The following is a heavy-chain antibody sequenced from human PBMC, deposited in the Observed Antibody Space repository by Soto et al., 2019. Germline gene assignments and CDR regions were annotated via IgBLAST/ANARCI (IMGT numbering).Heavy chain of an antibody. V-gene: IGHV4-59*08. J-gene: IGHJ1*01. D-gene: IGHD2-2*01. CDR3: ARHGCSSTSCPFQH. Sequence: SETLSLTCTVSGGSISSYYWSWIRQPPGKGLEWIGYIYYSGSTNYNPSLKSRVTISVDTSKNQFSLKLSSVTAADTAVYYCARHGCSSTSCPFQHWGQGTLVTVS. CDR1: GGSISSYY. CDR2: IYYSGST.